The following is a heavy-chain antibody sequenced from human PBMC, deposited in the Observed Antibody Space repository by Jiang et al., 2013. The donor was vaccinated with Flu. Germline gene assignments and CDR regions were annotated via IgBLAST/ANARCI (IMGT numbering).Heavy chain of an antibody. CDR1: GFNFDSSG. CDR2: ISYDAVDK. V-gene: IGHV3-30-3*01. Sequence: VQLVESGGGDVQPGRSLRISCAASGFNFDSSGMNWVRQTPGKGLEWVAFISYDAVDKYYADFVRGRFIIFRDNSRKTLSLQMNDVAPDDTAVYYCARERSTVTTERSFDYWGQGTSVTVSS. J-gene: IGHJ4*02. D-gene: IGHD4-17*01. CDR3: ARERSTVTTERSFDY.